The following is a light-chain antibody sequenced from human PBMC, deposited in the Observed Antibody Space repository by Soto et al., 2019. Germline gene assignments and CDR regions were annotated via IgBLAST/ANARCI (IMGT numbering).Light chain of an antibody. CDR1: QSVSSSY. J-gene: IGKJ5*01. V-gene: IGKV3D-7*01. CDR3: QQYGNSPIT. CDR2: GAS. Sequence: EIVMTQSPATLSLSPGERATLSCRASQSVSSSYLSWYQQKPGQAPRLLIYGASTRATGIPARFSGSGSGTDFTLTISSLQPEDFAVYYCQQYGNSPITFGQGTRLEIK.